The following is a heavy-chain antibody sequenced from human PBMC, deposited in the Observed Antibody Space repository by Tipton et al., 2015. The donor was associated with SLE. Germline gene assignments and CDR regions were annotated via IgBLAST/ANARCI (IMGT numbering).Heavy chain of an antibody. V-gene: IGHV4-4*08. Sequence: TLSLTCTVSGGSISSYYWSWIRQPAGKGLEWIGYIYTSGSTNYNPSLKSRVTIPVDTSKNQFSLKLSSVTAADTAVYYCARVGYSYGRGDYWGQGTLVTVSS. CDR2: IYTSGST. J-gene: IGHJ4*02. CDR1: GGSISSYY. CDR3: ARVGYSYGRGDY. D-gene: IGHD5-18*01.